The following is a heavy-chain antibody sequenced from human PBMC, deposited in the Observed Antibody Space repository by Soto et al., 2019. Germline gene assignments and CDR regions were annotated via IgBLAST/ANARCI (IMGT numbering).Heavy chain of an antibody. Sequence: GGSLRLSCAASGFTFSSYAMSWVRQAPGKGLEWVSAISGSGGSTYYADSVKGRFTISRDNSKNTLYLQMNSLRAEDTAVYYCAKVYCSSTSCYAGMSAFDIWGQGTMVTVSS. J-gene: IGHJ3*02. CDR2: ISGSGGST. CDR1: GFTFSSYA. CDR3: AKVYCSSTSCYAGMSAFDI. D-gene: IGHD2-2*01. V-gene: IGHV3-23*01.